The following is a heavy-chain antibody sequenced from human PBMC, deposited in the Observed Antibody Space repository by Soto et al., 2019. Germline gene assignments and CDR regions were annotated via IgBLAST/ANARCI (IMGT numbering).Heavy chain of an antibody. Sequence: PGGSLRLSCAASGFTFSSYAMSWVRQAPGKGLEWVSAISGSGGIIYYADSVKGRFTISRDDAKNSLFLQMHSLRDEDTAVYYCARDQGSGWENDYWGQGTMVTVSS. J-gene: IGHJ4*02. CDR3: ARDQGSGWENDY. V-gene: IGHV3-23*01. CDR2: ISGSGGII. D-gene: IGHD6-19*01. CDR1: GFTFSSYA.